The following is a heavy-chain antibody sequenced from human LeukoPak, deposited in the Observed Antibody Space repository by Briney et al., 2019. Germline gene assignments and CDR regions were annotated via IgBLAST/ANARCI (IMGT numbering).Heavy chain of an antibody. D-gene: IGHD5-18*01. V-gene: IGHV4-34*01. CDR3: ARADTAMGKANDF. Sequence: SETLSLTCAVYGGSFSGYYWSWIRQPPGKGLEWIGEINHSGSTNYNPSLKSRVTISVDTSKNQFSLKLSSVTAADTAVYYCARADTAMGKANDFWGQGTLVTVSS. CDR2: INHSGST. J-gene: IGHJ4*02. CDR1: GGSFSGYY.